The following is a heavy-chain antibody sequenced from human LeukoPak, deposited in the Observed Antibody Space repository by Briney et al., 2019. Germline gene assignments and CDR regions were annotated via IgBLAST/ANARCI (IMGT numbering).Heavy chain of an antibody. CDR1: GGSINSPSFY. CDR3: ATERVYGVSSPAFDS. CDR2: IYTGGNA. V-gene: IGHV4-61*02. D-gene: IGHD4-17*01. J-gene: IGHJ4*02. Sequence: SETLSLTCTVSGGSINSPSFYWSWLRQPAGKGLEWIGRIYTGGNAKSNPSLESRVTISVDTSRSQSSLKLSSVTAADTAIYYCATERVYGVSSPAFDSWGQGTLVTVSS.